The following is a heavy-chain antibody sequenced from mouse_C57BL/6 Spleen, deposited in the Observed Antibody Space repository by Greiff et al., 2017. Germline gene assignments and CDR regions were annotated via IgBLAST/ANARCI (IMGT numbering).Heavy chain of an antibody. J-gene: IGHJ4*01. CDR1: GFSFTTYA. V-gene: IGHV10-1*01. CDR3: VRHTKVAMDD. Sequence: EVHLVESGGGLVQPKGSLKLSCTASGFSFTTYAMNWVRQAPGKGLEWVARIRSKSNNYATYYADSVKDRFTISREDSESMLYLQMNNLKSEDTAMYYCVRHTKVAMDDGGKGTSVTVSS. CDR2: IRSKSNNYAT. D-gene: IGHD2-12*01.